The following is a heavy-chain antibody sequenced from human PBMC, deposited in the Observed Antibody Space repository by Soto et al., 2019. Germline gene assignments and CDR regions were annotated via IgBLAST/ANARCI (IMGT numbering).Heavy chain of an antibody. V-gene: IGHV1-69*01. Sequence: QVQLVQSGAEVKKPGSSVKVSCKASGGTFSSYAISWVRQAPGQGLEWMGGIIPIFGTANYAQKFQGRVTITADESTSTAYMELSSLRSEDTAVYYCARDRWQQLVRADNWFDTWGQGTLVTVSS. D-gene: IGHD6-13*01. J-gene: IGHJ5*02. CDR1: GGTFSSYA. CDR3: ARDRWQQLVRADNWFDT. CDR2: IIPIFGTA.